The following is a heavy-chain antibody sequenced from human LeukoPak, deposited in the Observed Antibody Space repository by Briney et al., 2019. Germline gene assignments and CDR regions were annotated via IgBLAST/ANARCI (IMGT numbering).Heavy chain of an antibody. J-gene: IGHJ4*02. Sequence: RASVKVSCKASGYTFTSYGIRWVRQAPGQGLEWMGWISAYNGNTNYAQKLQGRVTMTTDTSTSTAYMELRSLRSDDTAVYYCARDQDTIFGVVTHYYWGQGTLVTVSS. CDR1: GYTFTSYG. D-gene: IGHD3-3*01. CDR3: ARDQDTIFGVVTHYY. CDR2: ISAYNGNT. V-gene: IGHV1-18*01.